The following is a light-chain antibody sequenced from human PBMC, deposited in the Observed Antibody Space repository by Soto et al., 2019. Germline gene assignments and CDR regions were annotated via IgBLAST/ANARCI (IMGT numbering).Light chain of an antibody. CDR1: QSLSTF. J-gene: IGKJ4*01. CDR3: QQRSNWPPLT. Sequence: EIVLTQSPATLSLSPGERATLSCRASQSLSTFLAWYQQKPGQAPGLLIYDASNRATGIPARFSGSGSGTDFTLTISSLEPEDSAVYYCQQRSNWPPLTFGGGTKVEIK. V-gene: IGKV3-11*01. CDR2: DAS.